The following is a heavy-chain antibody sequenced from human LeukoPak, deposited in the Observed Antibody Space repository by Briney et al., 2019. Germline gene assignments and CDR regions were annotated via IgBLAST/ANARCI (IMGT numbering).Heavy chain of an antibody. CDR1: GFTFSSYA. V-gene: IGHV3-23*01. CDR2: ISGSGGST. J-gene: IGHJ4*02. D-gene: IGHD2-2*01. Sequence: GGSLRLSCAASGFTFSSYAMSWVRQAPGKGLEWVSAISGSGGSTYYADSVKGRFTISRDNSKNTLYLQMNSLRAEDTAVYYCARDGLNEYCSSTSCYASFDYWGQGTLVTVSS. CDR3: ARDGLNEYCSSTSCYASFDY.